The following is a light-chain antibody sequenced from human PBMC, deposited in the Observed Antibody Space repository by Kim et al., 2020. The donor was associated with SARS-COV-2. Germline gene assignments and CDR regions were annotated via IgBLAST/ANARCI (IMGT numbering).Light chain of an antibody. CDR3: QQKGSPPAT. Sequence: TPGERATPSGRARQDVSSDYLGLEQEKPGPAPRLLNDGVTSRANSIPNRVSGRGVGEDFTLTISRTGAEDFGVYYWQQKGSPPATFGQGTKVDNK. V-gene: IGKV3-20*01. J-gene: IGKJ1*01. CDR2: GVT. CDR1: QDVSSDY.